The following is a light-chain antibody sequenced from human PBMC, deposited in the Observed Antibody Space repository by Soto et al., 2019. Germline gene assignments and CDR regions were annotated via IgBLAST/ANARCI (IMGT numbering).Light chain of an antibody. CDR2: GAS. Sequence: EIVLTQSPGTLSLSPGERATLSCRASQSINSRYLAWYQQKPGQAPRLLIYGASSRATGIPDRFSGSGSGTDFTLTISRLEPEGFEVYYCQQFGSSPGFTFGPGTIVDIK. J-gene: IGKJ3*01. CDR3: QQFGSSPGFT. CDR1: QSINSRY. V-gene: IGKV3-20*01.